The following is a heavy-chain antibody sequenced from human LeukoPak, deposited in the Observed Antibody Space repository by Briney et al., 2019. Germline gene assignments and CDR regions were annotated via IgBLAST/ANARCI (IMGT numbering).Heavy chain of an antibody. D-gene: IGHD2-21*01. V-gene: IGHV4-59*01. J-gene: IGHJ6*02. Sequence: SETLSLTCTVSGGSISSYYWSWIRQPPGKGLEWIGYIYYSGSTNYNPSLKSRVTISVDTSKNQFSLKLSSVTAADTAVYYCARDRGGGGFGSYYYYYYGMDVWGQGTTVTVSS. CDR2: IYYSGST. CDR3: ARDRGGGGFGSYYYYYYGMDV. CDR1: GGSISSYY.